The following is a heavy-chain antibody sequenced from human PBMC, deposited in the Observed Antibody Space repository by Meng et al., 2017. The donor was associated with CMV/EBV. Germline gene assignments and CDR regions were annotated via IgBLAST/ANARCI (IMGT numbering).Heavy chain of an antibody. CDR3: ARRGGADY. Sequence: VQLLECGDGLAQPGRSLRHSCASSGFTVSSNYMSWVRQAPGKGLEWVSVMLSGGSTYYADSVKGRFTISRDNSKNTLYLQMNSLRAEDTAVYYCARRGGADYWGQGTLVTVSS. CDR1: GFTVSSNY. CDR2: MLSGGST. D-gene: IGHD3-10*01. J-gene: IGHJ4*02. V-gene: IGHV3-66*04.